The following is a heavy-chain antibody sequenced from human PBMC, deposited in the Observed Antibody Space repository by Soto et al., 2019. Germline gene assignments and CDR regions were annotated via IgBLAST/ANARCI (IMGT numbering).Heavy chain of an antibody. Sequence: PSETLSLTCTVSGGSISSYYWSWIRQPPGKGLEWIGYIYYSGSTNYNPSLKSRVTISVDTSKNQFSLKLSSVTAADTAVYYCARDSPHLYYYGSGSLNWFDPWGQGTLVTVSS. CDR3: ARDSPHLYYYGSGSLNWFDP. CDR1: GGSISSYY. V-gene: IGHV4-59*01. CDR2: IYYSGST. D-gene: IGHD3-10*01. J-gene: IGHJ5*02.